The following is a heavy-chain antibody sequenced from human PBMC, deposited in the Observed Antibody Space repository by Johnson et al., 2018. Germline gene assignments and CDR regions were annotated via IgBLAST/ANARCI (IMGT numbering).Heavy chain of an antibody. V-gene: IGHV3-30-3*01. J-gene: IGHJ3*02. CDR1: GFTFSTYA. CDR2: ISYDGSNK. CDR3: PTAGGLFGFHM. Sequence: QVQLVESGGGVVQPGRSLRLSCAVFGFTFSTYAIHWVRQTPGKGLEWVAVISYDGSNKNYADSVKGRFTISRDNSKKTLYLQMSSLGVEDTAVYYCPTAGGLFGFHMGGQGTMVTVSS. D-gene: IGHD3-10*01.